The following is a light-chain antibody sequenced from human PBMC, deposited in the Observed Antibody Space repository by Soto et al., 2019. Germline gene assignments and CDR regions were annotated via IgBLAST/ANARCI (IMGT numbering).Light chain of an antibody. J-gene: IGLJ1*01. Sequence: QSVLTQPPSASGTPGQRVIISCSGSSSNIGGNYVYWYQQFPGTAPKLLIHTNDQRPSGVPDRFSGSKSDTSASLAISGLRSEDAADYYCAAWDDSLNGYVFGTGTKLTVL. CDR1: SSNIGGNY. CDR3: AAWDDSLNGYV. V-gene: IGLV1-47*02. CDR2: TND.